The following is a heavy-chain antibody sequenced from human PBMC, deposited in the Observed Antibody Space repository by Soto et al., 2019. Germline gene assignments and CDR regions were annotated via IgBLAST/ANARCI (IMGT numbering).Heavy chain of an antibody. CDR3: GRGPSPRAPAGGTPYYYAMDV. V-gene: IGHV1-8*02. J-gene: IGHJ6*02. CDR2: MNPINGAA. Sequence: GASVKVSCKASGYDFTAYDINWVRQDSGQGLEWMGWMNPINGAAGSARRFQGRVSMTRNTATGTAYLELTNLRSDDTAVYFCGRGPSPRAPAGGTPYYYAMDVWGQGTTVTVSS. D-gene: IGHD6-13*01. CDR1: GYDFTAYD.